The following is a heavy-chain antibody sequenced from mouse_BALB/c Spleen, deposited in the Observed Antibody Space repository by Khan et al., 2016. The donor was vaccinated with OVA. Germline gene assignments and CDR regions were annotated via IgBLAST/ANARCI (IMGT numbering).Heavy chain of an antibody. CDR3: AIYYDYDMTAMDN. CDR1: GYAFSSYW. J-gene: IGHJ4*01. D-gene: IGHD2-4*01. V-gene: IGHV1-80*01. CDR2: IYPGDGDT. Sequence: QVQLQQAGAELVRPGSSVKISCKASGYAFSSYWMYWVMQRLGQGLEWFGQIYPGDGDTNYNGKFKGKATLTADKSPSTVYMQISSLTAENSAVNDYAIYYDYDMTAMDNWGHGTSITVAS.